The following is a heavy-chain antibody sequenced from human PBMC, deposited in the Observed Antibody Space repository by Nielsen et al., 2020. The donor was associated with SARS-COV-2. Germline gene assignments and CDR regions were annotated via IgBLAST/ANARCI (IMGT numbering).Heavy chain of an antibody. CDR1: GYIITNYW. J-gene: IGHJ6*02. D-gene: IGHD3-3*01. V-gene: IGHV1-46*04. CDR2: MDPSGGST. CDR3: ARAPSDYYGMDV. Sequence: ASVKVSRKASGYIITNYWIHWVRQAPGQGLEWMGIMDPSGGSTRYAQRLQGRVAITRDTSTRTVYIDLTSLRSEDMAVYYCARAPSDYYGMDVWGQGTTVTVSS.